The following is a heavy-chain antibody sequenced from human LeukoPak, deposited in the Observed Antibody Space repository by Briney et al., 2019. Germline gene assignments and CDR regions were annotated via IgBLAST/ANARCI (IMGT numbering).Heavy chain of an antibody. V-gene: IGHV3-30-3*01. CDR2: ISYDGSNK. J-gene: IGHJ3*02. CDR1: GFTFSSYA. Sequence: GGSLRLSCAASGFTFSSYAMHWVRQAPGKGLEWVAVISYDGSNKYYADSVKGRFTISRDNSKNTLYLQMNSLRAEDTAVYYCERDRAAVRAFDIWGQGTMVTVSS. D-gene: IGHD3-10*01. CDR3: ERDRAAVRAFDI.